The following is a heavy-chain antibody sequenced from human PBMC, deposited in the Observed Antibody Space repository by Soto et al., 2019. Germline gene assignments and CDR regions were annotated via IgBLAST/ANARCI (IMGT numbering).Heavy chain of an antibody. CDR1: GYTFTSYG. J-gene: IGHJ4*02. CDR2: ISAYNGNT. D-gene: IGHD2-15*01. Sequence: QVQLVQSGAEVKKPGASVKVSCKASGYTFTSYGISWVRQAPGQGLEWMGWISAYNGNTNYAQKLQGRVTMTTDTSTSTAYMELRSLRSDDTAVYYCARDNRRYCSGGSCYSGGNYLGQGTLVTVSS. V-gene: IGHV1-18*01. CDR3: ARDNRRYCSGGSCYSGGNY.